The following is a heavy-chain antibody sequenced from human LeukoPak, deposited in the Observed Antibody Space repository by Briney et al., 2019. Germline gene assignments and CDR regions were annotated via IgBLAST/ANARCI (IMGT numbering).Heavy chain of an antibody. J-gene: IGHJ4*02. CDR3: ATDYYDSPLDY. CDR2: IIPIFGTA. Sequence: ASVKVSCKASGGSFSSYAISWVRQAPGQGLEWMGGIIPIFGTANYAQKFQGRVTITTDESTSTAYMELSSLRSEDTAVYYCATDYYDSPLDYWGQGTLVTVSS. V-gene: IGHV1-69*05. D-gene: IGHD3-22*01. CDR1: GGSFSSYA.